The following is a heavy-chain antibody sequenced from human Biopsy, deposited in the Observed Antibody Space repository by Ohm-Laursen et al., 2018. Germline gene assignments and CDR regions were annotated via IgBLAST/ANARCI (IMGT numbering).Heavy chain of an antibody. CDR1: GGSISSDY. CDR3: ARATNSAGWPYYYFYGMDV. Sequence: GTLSLTCTVSGGSISSDYWSWIRQTPGKGLEWIGYIYYSGSTNYNPSLKSRVTISVDTSKNQFSLRLNSVTAADTAVYYCARATNSAGWPYYYFYGMDVWGQGTTATVSS. CDR2: IYYSGST. D-gene: IGHD6-19*01. J-gene: IGHJ6*02. V-gene: IGHV4-59*01.